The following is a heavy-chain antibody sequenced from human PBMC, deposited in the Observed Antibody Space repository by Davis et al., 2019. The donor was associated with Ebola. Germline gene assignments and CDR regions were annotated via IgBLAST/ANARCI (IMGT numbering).Heavy chain of an antibody. D-gene: IGHD2-8*01. CDR3: AREDTNIHYYMDV. CDR1: CYPFPSQW. CDR2: IDPSDSYT. Sequence: GESPKIPCQGSCYPFPSQWISRVRQMPGKGLEWMGTIDPSDSYTKYSPSFEGHVTISADKSTSNVYLQWSSLKASDTAMYYCAREDTNIHYYMDVWGKGTTVTVSS. J-gene: IGHJ6*03. V-gene: IGHV5-10-1*01.